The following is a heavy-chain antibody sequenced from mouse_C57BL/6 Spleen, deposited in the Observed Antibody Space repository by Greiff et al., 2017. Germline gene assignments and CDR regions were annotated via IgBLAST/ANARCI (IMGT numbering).Heavy chain of an antibody. CDR3: TRVAPAYYSNYGYFDY. CDR1: GFTFSSYA. J-gene: IGHJ2*01. Sequence: EVKLVESGEGLVKPGGSLKLSCAASGFTFSSYAMSWVRQTPEKRLEWVAYISSGGDYIYYADTVKGRFTISRDNARNTLYLQMSSLKSEDTAMYYCTRVAPAYYSNYGYFDYWGQGTTLTVSS. D-gene: IGHD2-5*01. CDR2: ISSGGDYI. V-gene: IGHV5-9-1*02.